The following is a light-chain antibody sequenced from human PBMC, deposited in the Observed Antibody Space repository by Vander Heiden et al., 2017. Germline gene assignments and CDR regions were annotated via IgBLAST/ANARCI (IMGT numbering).Light chain of an antibody. J-gene: IGKJ1*01. CDR3: QEYNKWPRT. V-gene: IGKV3-15*01. CDR2: DAS. CDR1: QSVSSN. Sequence: EIVMTQSPATLSVSPGERATLSCRASQSVSSNLAWYQQKPGQAPRLLIYDASTRATGIPGRFSGGASGTEFTLTISRLHSEDFTVYYCQEYNKWPRTFGQGTNVEIK.